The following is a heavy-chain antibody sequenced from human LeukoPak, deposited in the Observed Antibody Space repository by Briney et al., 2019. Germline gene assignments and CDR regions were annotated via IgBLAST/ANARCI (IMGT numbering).Heavy chain of an antibody. CDR2: ISYDGRQK. J-gene: IGHJ4*02. CDR3: VRVXLESLTAGYFDH. V-gene: IGHV3-30*03. CDR1: GFTFSTYG. Sequence: GGSLRLSCAASGFTFSTYGMNWVRQAPGKGLEWVAVISYDGRQKYYADSVKGRFTISRDNSKDTVYLQMNSLRDEDSATYYCVRVXLESLTAGYFDHWGQGTLVTVSP. D-gene: IGHD3-3*01.